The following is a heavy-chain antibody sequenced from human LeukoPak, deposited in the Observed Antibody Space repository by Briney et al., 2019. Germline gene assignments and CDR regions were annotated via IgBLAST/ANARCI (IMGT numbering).Heavy chain of an antibody. Sequence: GASVKVSCKASGYTFTGYYMHWVRQAPGQGLEWMGWINPNSGGTNYAQKFQGRVTMTRDTSISTAYMELSRLRSDDTAVYYCARVRWAVALYYFDYWGQGTLVTVSS. CDR2: INPNSGGT. V-gene: IGHV1-2*02. CDR3: ARVRWAVALYYFDY. J-gene: IGHJ4*02. CDR1: GYTFTGYY. D-gene: IGHD6-19*01.